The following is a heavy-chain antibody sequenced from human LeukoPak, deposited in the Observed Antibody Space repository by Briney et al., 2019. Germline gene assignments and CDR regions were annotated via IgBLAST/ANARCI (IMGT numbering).Heavy chain of an antibody. CDR2: IRNKANSYTT. CDR3: ARVALGNYGEFDY. J-gene: IGHJ4*02. V-gene: IGHV3-72*01. CDR1: GFTLSDHY. D-gene: IGHD4/OR15-4a*01. Sequence: PGGSLRLSFAASGFTLSDHYMDWVRQAPGKGLEWVGRIRNKANSYTTEYAASVRGRFSISSGDSKNSLYLQMNSLKTEDTAVYYCARVALGNYGEFDYWGQGTLATVSS.